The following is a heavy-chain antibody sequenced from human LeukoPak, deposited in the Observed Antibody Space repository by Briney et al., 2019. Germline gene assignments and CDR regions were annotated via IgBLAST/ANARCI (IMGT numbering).Heavy chain of an antibody. CDR1: GGSISSGSYY. D-gene: IGHD3-10*01. CDR3: ARWAIFGGWFDP. Sequence: SETLSLTCIVSGGSISSGSYYWSWIRQPAGKGLEWIGRIYTSGSTNYNPSLKSRVTISVDTSKNQFSLKLSSVTAADTAVYYCARWAIFGGWFDPWGQGTLVTVSS. CDR2: IYTSGST. V-gene: IGHV4-61*02. J-gene: IGHJ5*02.